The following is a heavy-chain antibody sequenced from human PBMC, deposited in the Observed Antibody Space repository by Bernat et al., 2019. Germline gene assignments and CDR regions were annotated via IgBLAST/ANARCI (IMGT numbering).Heavy chain of an antibody. CDR3: ARARGERAYGSGERLGY. J-gene: IGHJ4*02. CDR2: IIPIFGTA. D-gene: IGHD3-10*01. CDR1: GGTFSSYA. V-gene: IGHV1-69*06. Sequence: QVQLVQSGAEVKKPGSSVKVSCKASGGTFSSYAISWVRQAPGQGLEWMGGIIPIFGTANYAQKFQGRVTITADKSTSTAYMELSSLRSEDTAVYYCARARGERAYGSGERLGYWGQGTLVTVSS.